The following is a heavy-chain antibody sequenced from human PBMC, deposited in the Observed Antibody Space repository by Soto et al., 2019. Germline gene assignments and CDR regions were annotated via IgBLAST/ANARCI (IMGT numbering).Heavy chain of an antibody. CDR3: AKDTSFQLLHKGTFYS. Sequence: PGGSLRLSCAASGFTFDDFAMHWVRQAPGKGLEWVSCISWNSGNTGYADSVRGRFTISRDNAKNSLYLQVNSLRAEDTAVYYCAKDTSFQLLHKGTFYSWGQGTLVTVSS. CDR2: ISWNSGNT. J-gene: IGHJ4*02. D-gene: IGHD2-2*01. V-gene: IGHV3-9*01. CDR1: GFTFDDFA.